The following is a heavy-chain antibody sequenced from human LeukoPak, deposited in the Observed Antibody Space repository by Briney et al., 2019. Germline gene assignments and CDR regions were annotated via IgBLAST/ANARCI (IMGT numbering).Heavy chain of an antibody. D-gene: IGHD6-13*01. V-gene: IGHV1-69*01. J-gene: IGHJ5*02. CDR1: GGTFSSYA. CDR3: ARADGYSSSWYFGLYNWFDP. CDR2: IIPIFGTA. Sequence: GSSVKVSCKASGGTFSSYAISWVRQAPGQGLEWMGGIIPIFGTANYAQKFQGRVTITADESTSTAYMELSSLRSEDTAVYYCARADGYSSSWYFGLYNWFDPWGQGTLVTVSS.